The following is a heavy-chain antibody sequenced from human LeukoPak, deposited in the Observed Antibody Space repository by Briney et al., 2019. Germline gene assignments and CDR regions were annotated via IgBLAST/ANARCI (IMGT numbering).Heavy chain of an antibody. D-gene: IGHD2-2*01. CDR1: GGSISSSSYY. Sequence: SETLSLTCTVSGGSISSSSYYWGWIRQPPGKGLEWIGEINHSGSTNYNPSLKSRVTISVDTSKNQFSLKLSSVTAADTAVYYCARNPYHYYYYYYGMDVWGQGTTVTVSS. CDR3: ARNPYHYYYYYYGMDV. J-gene: IGHJ6*02. V-gene: IGHV4-39*07. CDR2: INHSGST.